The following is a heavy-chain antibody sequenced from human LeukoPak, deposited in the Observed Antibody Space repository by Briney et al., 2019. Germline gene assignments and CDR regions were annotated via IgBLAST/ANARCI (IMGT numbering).Heavy chain of an antibody. D-gene: IGHD6-13*01. V-gene: IGHV3-48*04. CDR2: ISSSGSTI. Sequence: GGSLRLSCAASGFTFSSYSMNWVRQAPGKGLEWVSYISSSGSTIYYADSVKGRFTISRDNAKNSLYLQMNSLRAEDTAVYYCASGIAAAQDYWGQGTLVTVSS. J-gene: IGHJ4*02. CDR1: GFTFSSYS. CDR3: ASGIAAAQDY.